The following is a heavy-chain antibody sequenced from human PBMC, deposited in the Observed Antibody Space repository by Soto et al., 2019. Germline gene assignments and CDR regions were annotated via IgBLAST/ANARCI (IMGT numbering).Heavy chain of an antibody. CDR3: ARPAATYSSSSYMDV. J-gene: IGHJ6*02. CDR2: IYPGDSDT. V-gene: IGHV5-51*01. CDR1: GYSFTSYW. Sequence: PGESLKISCKGSGYSFTSYWIGWVRQMPGKGLEWMGIIYPGDSDTRYSPSFQGQVTISADKSISTAYLQWSSLKASDTAMYYCARPAATYSSSSYMDVWGQGTTGTVSS. D-gene: IGHD6-13*01.